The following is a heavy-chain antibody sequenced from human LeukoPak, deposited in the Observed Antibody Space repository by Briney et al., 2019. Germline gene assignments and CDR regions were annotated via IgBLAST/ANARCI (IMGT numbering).Heavy chain of an antibody. D-gene: IGHD3-10*01. V-gene: IGHV1-46*01. CDR2: INPSGGST. J-gene: IGHJ6*03. CDR1: GYTFTSYY. CDR3: ARDPGYYGSGAYYYYYMDV. Sequence: ASVKVSCKASGYTFTSYYMHWVRQAPGQGLEWMGIINPSGGSTSYAQKFQGRVTMTRDTSTSTVYMELSSLRSEDTAVYYCARDPGYYGSGAYYYYYMDVWGKGTTVTISS.